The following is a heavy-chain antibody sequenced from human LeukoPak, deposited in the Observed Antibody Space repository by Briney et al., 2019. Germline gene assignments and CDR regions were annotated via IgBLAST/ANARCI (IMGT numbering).Heavy chain of an antibody. V-gene: IGHV5-51*01. J-gene: IGHJ3*02. CDR3: ARRAYYDSSGYYAAFDI. Sequence: GESLKISCKGSGYRFTSYWIGWVRQMPGKGLEWMGIIYPGDSDTRYSPSFQGQVTISADKSISTAYLQWSSLKASDTAMYYCARRAYYDSSGYYAAFDIWGQGTMVTVSS. D-gene: IGHD3-22*01. CDR1: GYRFTSYW. CDR2: IYPGDSDT.